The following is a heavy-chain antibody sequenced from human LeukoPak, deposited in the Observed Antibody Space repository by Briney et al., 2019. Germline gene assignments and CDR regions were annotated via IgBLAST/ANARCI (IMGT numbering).Heavy chain of an antibody. V-gene: IGHV3-43*02. J-gene: IGHJ4*02. D-gene: IGHD2/OR15-2a*01. CDR2: ISGDGDRT. CDR3: AKEIGGAAFDY. Sequence: GGSLRLSCVVSVFIFDDYAMHWVRQAPGKGLEWVSQISGDGDRTHYADSVKGRITVSRDNNKNPLYLQMDSLRTEDTALYYCAKEIGGAAFDYWGLGTLVTVSS. CDR1: VFIFDDYA.